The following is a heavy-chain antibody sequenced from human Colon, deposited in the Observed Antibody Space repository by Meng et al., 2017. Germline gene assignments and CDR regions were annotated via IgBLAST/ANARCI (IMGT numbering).Heavy chain of an antibody. J-gene: IGHJ4*02. CDR2: IYNRRTI. Sequence: QVPLQQWGAGQLQPSETLSLTCAVYGGSLTDYYWSWIRQTPGKELEGIGVIYNRRTINYNPSLKSRVTISVDTSKNQILLKLTSVTAADTAKYYCARGGNTVMALAKPFDAWGQGTLVTVSS. CDR1: GGSLTDYY. CDR3: ARGGNTVMALAKPFDA. V-gene: IGHV4-34*01. D-gene: IGHD2-21*01.